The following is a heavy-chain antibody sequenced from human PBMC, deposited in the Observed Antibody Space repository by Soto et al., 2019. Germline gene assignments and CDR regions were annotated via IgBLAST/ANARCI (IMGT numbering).Heavy chain of an antibody. CDR1: GGSISSYY. Sequence: PSETLSLTCTVSGGSISSYYWSWIRQPPGKGLEWIGYIYYSGSTNYNPSLKSRVTISVDTSKNQFSLKLSSVTAADTAVYYCARVATVTSFDYWAQGTLVTVS. CDR3: ARVATVTSFDY. V-gene: IGHV4-59*01. CDR2: IYYSGST. J-gene: IGHJ4*02. D-gene: IGHD4-17*01.